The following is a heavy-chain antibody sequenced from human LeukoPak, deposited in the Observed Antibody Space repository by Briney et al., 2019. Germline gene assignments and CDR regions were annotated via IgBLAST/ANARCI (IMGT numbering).Heavy chain of an antibody. D-gene: IGHD2-2*01. CDR2: ISSSSSYI. V-gene: IGHV3-21*01. CDR3: AREPALYYFDY. CDR1: GFTFSSYS. Sequence: GGSLRLSCAASGFTFSSYSMKWVRQAPGKGLEWVSSISSSSSYIYYADSVKGRFTISRDNAENSLYLQMNSLRAEDTAVYYCAREPALYYFDYWGQGTLVTVSS. J-gene: IGHJ4*02.